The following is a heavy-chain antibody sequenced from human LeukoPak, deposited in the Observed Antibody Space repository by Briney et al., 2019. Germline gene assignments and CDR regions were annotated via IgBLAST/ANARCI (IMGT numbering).Heavy chain of an antibody. CDR3: ARTPVGATTGFDS. CDR1: GFTFSTYT. Sequence: PGGSLRLSCAASGFTFSTYTMNWVRQAPGKGPEWVSSITSGSSSIYYADSLKGRFTISRDNAKNSLYLQMNSLRAEDTAVYCCARTPVGATTGFDSWGQGAQVTVSS. V-gene: IGHV3-21*01. D-gene: IGHD1-26*01. CDR2: ITSGSSSI. J-gene: IGHJ4*02.